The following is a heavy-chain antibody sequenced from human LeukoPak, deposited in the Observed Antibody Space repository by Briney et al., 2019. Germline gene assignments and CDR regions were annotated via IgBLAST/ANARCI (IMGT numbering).Heavy chain of an antibody. CDR2: INPNSGGT. V-gene: IGHV1-2*02. CDR1: GYTFTVYY. CDR3: ARDREGGGIAAGAAYYYYYMDV. Sequence: ASVKVSFKASGYTFTVYYMHWVRQAPGQGLEWMGWINPNSGGTNYAQKFQGRVTMTRDTSISTAYMELSRLRSDDTAVYYCARDREGGGIAAGAAYYYYYMDVWGKGTTVTVSS. D-gene: IGHD6-13*01. J-gene: IGHJ6*03.